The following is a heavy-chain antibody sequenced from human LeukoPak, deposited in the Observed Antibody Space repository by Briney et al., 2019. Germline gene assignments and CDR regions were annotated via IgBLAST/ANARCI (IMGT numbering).Heavy chain of an antibody. CDR3: ARGYYDFWSGYQHFDY. D-gene: IGHD3-3*01. V-gene: IGHV3-7*01. J-gene: IGHJ4*02. CDR2: IKQDGSEK. Sequence: PGGSLRLSCAASGFTFSSYWMSWVRQAPGKGLEWVANIKQDGSEKYYVDSVKGRFTISRDNAKNSLYLQMNSLRAEDTAVYYCARGYYDFWSGYQHFDYWGQGTLVTVSS. CDR1: GFTFSSYW.